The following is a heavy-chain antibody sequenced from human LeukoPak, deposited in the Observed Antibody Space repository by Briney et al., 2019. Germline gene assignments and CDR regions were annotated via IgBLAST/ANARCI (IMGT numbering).Heavy chain of an antibody. D-gene: IGHD3-22*01. CDR2: IIPIFGIA. V-gene: IGHV1-69*04. CDR1: GGTFSSYA. J-gene: IGHJ5*02. CDR3: ARDRNAHDSPPWFDP. Sequence: SVKVSCKASGGTFSSYAISWVRQAPGQGLEWMGRIIPIFGIANYAQKFQGRVTITADKSTSTAYMELSSLRSEDTAVYYCARDRNAHDSPPWFDPWGQGTLVTVSS.